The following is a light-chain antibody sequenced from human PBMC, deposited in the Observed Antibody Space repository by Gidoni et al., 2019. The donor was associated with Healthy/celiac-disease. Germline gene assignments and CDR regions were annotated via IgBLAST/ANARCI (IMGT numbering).Light chain of an antibody. J-gene: IGLJ3*02. CDR1: RSNIGAGYA. CDR3: QSYDSSLSGWV. CDR2: GNS. V-gene: IGLV1-40*01. Sequence: QSVLTQPPSVSGAPGQRVTISCTGSRSNIGAGYAVHWYQQLPGTAPKLVIYGNSKRPSGVPDRFSGSKSGTSASLAITGLQAEDEANYYCQSYDSSLSGWVFGGGTKLTVL.